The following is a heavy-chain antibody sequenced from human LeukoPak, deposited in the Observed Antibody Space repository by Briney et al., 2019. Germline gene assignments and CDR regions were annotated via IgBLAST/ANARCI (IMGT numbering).Heavy chain of an antibody. J-gene: IGHJ5*02. CDR3: ARGVVAARFWFDP. CDR1: GGSISSYY. D-gene: IGHD2-15*01. Sequence: SETLSLTCTVSGGSISSYYWSCIRQPPGKGLEWIGYIYYSGSTNYNPSLKSRVTISADTSKNQSSLKLSSVTAADTAVYYCARGVVAARFWFDPWGQGTLVTVSS. V-gene: IGHV4-59*01. CDR2: IYYSGST.